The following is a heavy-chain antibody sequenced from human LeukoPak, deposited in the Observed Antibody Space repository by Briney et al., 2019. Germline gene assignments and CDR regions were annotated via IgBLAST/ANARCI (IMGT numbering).Heavy chain of an antibody. Sequence: GGYLRRSGAASGFTRSDYYMGWISQAPGKGREGVSYSSSSGSTIDYADSVKGRFAIARDNAKNSLYLQMNSLRAEDTADYYCTRRRDFTYTCGQGTPLAVSS. J-gene: IGHJ5*02. CDR1: GFTRSDYY. V-gene: IGHV3-11*01. CDR3: TRRRDFTYT. D-gene: IGHD2/OR15-2a*01. CDR2: SSSSGSTI.